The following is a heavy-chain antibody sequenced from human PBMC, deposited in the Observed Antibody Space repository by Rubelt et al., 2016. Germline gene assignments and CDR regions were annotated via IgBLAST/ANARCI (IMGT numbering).Heavy chain of an antibody. CDR1: GGSITNYY. Sequence: QLQLQESGPGLVKPSETLSLTCTVSGGSITNYYWSWIRQPAGKGLEWIGYIYYSGSTNYNPSLKSRVTISVDTSKNQFSLKLSSVTAADTAVYYCARDLNDSLDYWGQGTLVTVSS. J-gene: IGHJ4*02. D-gene: IGHD3-3*01. CDR3: ARDLNDSLDY. V-gene: IGHV4-59*01. CDR2: IYYSGST.